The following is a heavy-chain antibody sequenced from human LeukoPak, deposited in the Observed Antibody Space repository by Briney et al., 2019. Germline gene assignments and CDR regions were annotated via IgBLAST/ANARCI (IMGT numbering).Heavy chain of an antibody. CDR2: INHSEST. J-gene: IGHJ4*02. CDR3: ARSRYSSPPDY. CDR1: GGSISSYY. V-gene: IGHV4-34*01. Sequence: PSETLSLTCTVSGGSISSYYWSWIRQPPGKGLEWIGEINHSESTNYNPSLKSRVTISVDTSKNQFSLKLSSVTAADTAVYYCARSRYSSPPDYWGQGTLVTVSS. D-gene: IGHD6-13*01.